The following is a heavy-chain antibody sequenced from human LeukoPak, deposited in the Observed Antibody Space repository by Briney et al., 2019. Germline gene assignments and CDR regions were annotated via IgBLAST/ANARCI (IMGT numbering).Heavy chain of an antibody. Sequence: GGSLRLSCAASGFTFSSYGMHWVRRAPGKGLEWVAVIWYDGSNKYYADSVKGRFTISRDNSKNTLYLQMNNLRAEDTAVYYCARSTGGGFDYWGQGTLVTVSS. V-gene: IGHV3-33*01. D-gene: IGHD7-27*01. J-gene: IGHJ4*02. CDR3: ARSTGGGFDY. CDR1: GFTFSSYG. CDR2: IWYDGSNK.